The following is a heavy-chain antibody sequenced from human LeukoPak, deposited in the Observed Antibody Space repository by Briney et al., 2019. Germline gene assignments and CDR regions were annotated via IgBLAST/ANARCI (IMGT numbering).Heavy chain of an antibody. D-gene: IGHD6-19*01. V-gene: IGHV3-23*01. Sequence: PGGSLRLSCAASGFTFSNYAMSWVRQAPGKGLEWVSSMSGSGGSTYYADSVKGRFTISGDNSKNTLYLQMNNLRAEDTALYYCAKNQGQWLVPVDYWGQGTLVTVSS. J-gene: IGHJ4*02. CDR2: MSGSGGST. CDR3: AKNQGQWLVPVDY. CDR1: GFTFSNYA.